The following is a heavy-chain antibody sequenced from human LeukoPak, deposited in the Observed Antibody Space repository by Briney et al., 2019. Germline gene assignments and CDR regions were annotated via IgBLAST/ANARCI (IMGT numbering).Heavy chain of an antibody. Sequence: ASVKVSCKASGNTLTGYYMHWVRQAPGQGLEWMGWINPNSGGTNYAQKFQGRVTMTRDTSISTAYMELSRLRSDDTAVYYCARGGSLEPTSIFDYWGQGTPVTVSS. V-gene: IGHV1-2*02. D-gene: IGHD1-1*01. CDR1: GNTLTGYY. CDR2: INPNSGGT. J-gene: IGHJ4*02. CDR3: ARGGSLEPTSIFDY.